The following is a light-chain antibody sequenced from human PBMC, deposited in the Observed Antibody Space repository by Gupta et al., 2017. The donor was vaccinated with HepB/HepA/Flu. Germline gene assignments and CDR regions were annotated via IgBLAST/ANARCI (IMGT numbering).Light chain of an antibody. CDR1: QSSSSY. CDR3: QHRLYGPLT. CDR2: EAS. Sequence: EVVLTQSPVTLSLSPGERATFSCRTSQSSSSYLAWYQQKPGQAPRLLIYEASNRATDIPARFTGSGSGTEFTLTISSLEPEDVAVYYCQHRLYGPLTGGGGTKVEIK. J-gene: IGKJ4*01. V-gene: IGKV3-11*01.